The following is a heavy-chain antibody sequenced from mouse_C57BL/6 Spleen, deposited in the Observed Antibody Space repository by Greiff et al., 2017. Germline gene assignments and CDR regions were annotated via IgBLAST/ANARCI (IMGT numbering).Heavy chain of an antibody. CDR2: INPYNGDT. CDR3: ARDGGYNYAMDY. D-gene: IGHD2-2*01. V-gene: IGHV1-20*01. CDR1: GYSFTGYF. J-gene: IGHJ4*01. Sequence: VQLQQSGPELVQPGDSVKISCQASGYSFTGYFMNWVMQSHGKSLEWIGRINPYNGDTFYNQKFKGKATLTVDKSSSTAHMELRSLTSEDSAVYYCARDGGYNYAMDYWGQGTSVTVSS.